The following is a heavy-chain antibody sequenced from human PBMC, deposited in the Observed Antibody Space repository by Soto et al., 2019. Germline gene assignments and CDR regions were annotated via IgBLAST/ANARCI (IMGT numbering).Heavy chain of an antibody. V-gene: IGHV1-69*06. CDR1: GGTCSSYT. Sequence: QVQLLQSGAEVKKPGSSVKVSCKASGGTCSSYTISWVRQAPGQGLEWMGGIIPISSTTNYAQKFQGRVTSMADNATSTAYMELSSLRSEDTAVYYCARDETQGITVMVVAKSHAFNIWGQGTLVTVSS. J-gene: IGHJ3*02. D-gene: IGHD3-22*01. CDR2: IIPISSTT. CDR3: ARDETQGITVMVVAKSHAFNI.